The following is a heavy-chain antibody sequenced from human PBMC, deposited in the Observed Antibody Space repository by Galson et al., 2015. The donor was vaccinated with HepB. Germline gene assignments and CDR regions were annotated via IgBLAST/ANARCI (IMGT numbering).Heavy chain of an antibody. Sequence: SLRLSCAASGFTFSDYAVYWVRQAPGKGLEWVAILSYDGNNKYYTKSVKGRFTVSRENSKNTLYLQMNSLRIEDTAVFYCGRGGLRAVAGAKGDYWGQGTLVTVSS. J-gene: IGHJ4*02. CDR2: LSYDGNNK. CDR1: GFTFSDYA. CDR3: GRGGLRAVAGAKGDY. V-gene: IGHV3-30-3*01. D-gene: IGHD6-19*01.